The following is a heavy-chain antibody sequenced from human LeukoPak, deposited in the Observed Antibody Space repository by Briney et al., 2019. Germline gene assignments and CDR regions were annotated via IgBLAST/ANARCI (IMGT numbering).Heavy chain of an antibody. CDR3: ARDQVGASYNWFDP. CDR2: IKQDGSEK. D-gene: IGHD1-26*01. Sequence: PGGSLRLSCAASGFTFSSYWMSWVRQAPGKGREWVVNIKQDGSEKYYVDSVKGRFTISRDNAKNSLYLQMNSLRAEDTAVYYCARDQVGASYNWFDPWGQGTLVTVSS. CDR1: GFTFSSYW. J-gene: IGHJ5*02. V-gene: IGHV3-7*01.